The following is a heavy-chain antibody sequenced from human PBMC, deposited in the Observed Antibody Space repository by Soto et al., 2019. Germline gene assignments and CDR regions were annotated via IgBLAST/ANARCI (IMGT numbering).Heavy chain of an antibody. Sequence: PSETLSLTCAVSGGSISSGGYSWRWIRQPPGKGLEWIGYIYHSGSTYYNPSLKSRVTISVDTSKNQFSLKLSSVTAADTAVYYCARGPPRDPWGQGTLVTVS. J-gene: IGHJ5*02. CDR1: GGSISSGGYS. V-gene: IGHV4-30-2*05. CDR2: IYHSGST. CDR3: ARGPPRDP.